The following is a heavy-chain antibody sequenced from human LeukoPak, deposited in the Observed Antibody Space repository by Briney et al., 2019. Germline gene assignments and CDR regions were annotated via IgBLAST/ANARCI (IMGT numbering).Heavy chain of an antibody. V-gene: IGHV3-21*01. CDR3: ARDPFDDSSGSDY. J-gene: IGHJ4*02. D-gene: IGHD3-22*01. CDR2: ISSSSSYI. Sequence: GGSLRLSCAASGFSFTTYWMSWVRQAPGKGLEWVSSISSSSSYIYYADSVKGRFTISRDNAKNSLYLQMNSLRAEDAAVYYCARDPFDDSSGSDYWGQGTLVTVSS. CDR1: GFSFTTYW.